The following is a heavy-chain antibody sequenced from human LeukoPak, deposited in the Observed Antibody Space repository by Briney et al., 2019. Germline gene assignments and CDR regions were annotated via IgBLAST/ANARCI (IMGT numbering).Heavy chain of an antibody. J-gene: IGHJ4*02. D-gene: IGHD3-3*01. Sequence: SETLSLTCTVSGGSISSYYWSWIRQPPGKGLEWIGYIYYSGSTNYNPSLKSRVTISVDTSKNQFSLKLTSVTAADTAVYYCASGYDFWSGQQFDYWGQGSLVTVSS. CDR1: GGSISSYY. CDR2: IYYSGST. CDR3: ASGYDFWSGQQFDY. V-gene: IGHV4-59*01.